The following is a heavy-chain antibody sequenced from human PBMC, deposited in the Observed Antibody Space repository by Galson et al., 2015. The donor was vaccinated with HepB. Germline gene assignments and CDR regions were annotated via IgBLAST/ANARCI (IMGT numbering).Heavy chain of an antibody. J-gene: IGHJ6*02. CDR3: SRDPYCGNDCHGPTFYSSYGMDV. V-gene: IGHV3-7*01. CDR2: IKRDGSEI. CDR1: GFKFNNYW. D-gene: IGHD2-21*02. Sequence: SLRLSCAASGFKFNNYWMNWVRQAPGKGLEWVANIKRDGSEIFYVDSVKGRFTISRDNAKNSLYLQMHSLKAEDTAVYYCSRDPYCGNDCHGPTFYSSYGMDVWGQGTTVTVSS.